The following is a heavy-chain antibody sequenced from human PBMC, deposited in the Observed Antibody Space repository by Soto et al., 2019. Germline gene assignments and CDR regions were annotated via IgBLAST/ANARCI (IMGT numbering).Heavy chain of an antibody. V-gene: IGHV1-2*04. D-gene: IGHD6-6*01. CDR3: ERGTAYSSSSFLYY. Sequence: ASVKVSCKASGYTFTGYYMHWVRQAPGQGLEWMGWINPNSGGTNYAQKFQGWVTMTRDTSVSTAYMELSRLRSDDTAVYYCERGTAYSSSSFLYYWGQGTLVTVSS. J-gene: IGHJ4*02. CDR1: GYTFTGYY. CDR2: INPNSGGT.